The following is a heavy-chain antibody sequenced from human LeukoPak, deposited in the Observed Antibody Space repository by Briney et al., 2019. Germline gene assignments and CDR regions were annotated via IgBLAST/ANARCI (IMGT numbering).Heavy chain of an antibody. Sequence: GGSLRLSCAASGFTFSTYGMHWVRQAPGKGLEWVAVISYDGSNRYYVDSVKGRFTISRDNSNNTVFLQMNSLRAEDTAVYYCARGSDSPSPHAFDIWGQGTMVTVSS. V-gene: IGHV3-30*03. CDR2: ISYDGSNR. J-gene: IGHJ3*02. CDR1: GFTFSTYG. CDR3: ARGSDSPSPHAFDI.